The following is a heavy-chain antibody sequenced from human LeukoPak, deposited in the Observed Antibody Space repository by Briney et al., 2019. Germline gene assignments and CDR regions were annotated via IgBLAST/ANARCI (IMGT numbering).Heavy chain of an antibody. CDR2: IIPILGIA. Sequence: SVKVSCKASGYTFTSYGISWVRQAPGQGLEWMGRIIPILGIANYAQKFQGRVTITADKSTSTAYMELSSLRSEDTAVYYCARDYDSSGSYFDYWGQGTLVTVSS. J-gene: IGHJ4*02. D-gene: IGHD3-22*01. CDR3: ARDYDSSGSYFDY. CDR1: GYTFTSYG. V-gene: IGHV1-69*04.